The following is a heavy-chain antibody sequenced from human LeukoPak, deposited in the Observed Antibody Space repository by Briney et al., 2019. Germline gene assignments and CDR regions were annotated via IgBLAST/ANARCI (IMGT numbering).Heavy chain of an antibody. Sequence: ASEKVSCKASGYTFTSYYMHWVRQAPGQGLEWMGVINPSGGTTSYAQKFQGRVTMTRDTSTSTVYMELSSLRSDDTAVYYCARGSTPSYYYDSSGHFDYWGQGTLVTVSS. CDR1: GYTFTSYY. V-gene: IGHV1-46*01. CDR2: INPSGGTT. J-gene: IGHJ4*02. D-gene: IGHD3-22*01. CDR3: ARGSTPSYYYDSSGHFDY.